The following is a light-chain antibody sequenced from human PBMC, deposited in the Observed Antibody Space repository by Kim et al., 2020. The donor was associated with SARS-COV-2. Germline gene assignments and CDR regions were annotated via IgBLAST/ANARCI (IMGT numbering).Light chain of an antibody. J-gene: IGLJ1*01. CDR2: DVS. CDR1: SSDVGGYNH. CDR3: SSYTTSSTV. Sequence: PGQSITISCTGTSSDVGGYNHVSWYQQHPGKAPKLMIYDVSNRPSGVSNRFSGSKSGNTASLTISGLQAEDEADYYCSSYTTSSTVFGTGTKVTVL. V-gene: IGLV2-14*03.